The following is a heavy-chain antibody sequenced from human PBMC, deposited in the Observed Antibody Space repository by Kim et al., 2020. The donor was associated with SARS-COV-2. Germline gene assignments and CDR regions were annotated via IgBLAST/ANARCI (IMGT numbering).Heavy chain of an antibody. V-gene: IGHV4-39*07. CDR3: ARIEYSSPPDP. CDR1: GGSISSSSYY. Sequence: SETLSLTCTVSGGSISSSSYYWGWIRQPPGKGLEWIGSIYYSGSTYYNPSLKSRVTISVDTSKNQFSLKLSSVTAADTAVYYCARIEYSSPPDPWGQGTLVTVSS. CDR2: IYYSGST. D-gene: IGHD6-6*01. J-gene: IGHJ5*02.